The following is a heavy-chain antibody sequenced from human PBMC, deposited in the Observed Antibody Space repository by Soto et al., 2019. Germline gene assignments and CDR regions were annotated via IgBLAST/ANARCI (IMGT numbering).Heavy chain of an antibody. CDR2: ISGYNGNT. V-gene: IGHV1-18*01. D-gene: IGHD2-8*02. CDR1: DNTFTHYG. CDR3: AETGGKYVGLDV. Sequence: QVRLVQSGSEVKKLGASVKVSCKSSDNTFTHYGINWVRQAPGQGLEWMGWISGYNGNTKYAQKFQDRVTMTADTSTRTAFMEVRSLTSDDTGVYFCAETGGKYVGLDVWVQGTTVTVSS. J-gene: IGHJ6*02.